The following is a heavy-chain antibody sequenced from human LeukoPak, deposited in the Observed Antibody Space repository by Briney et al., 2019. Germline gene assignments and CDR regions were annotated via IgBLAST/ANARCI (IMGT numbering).Heavy chain of an antibody. CDR1: GYTFTGYY. Sequence: ASVKVSCKASGYTFTGYYMHWVRQAPGQGLEWMGWINPNSGGTNYAQKFQGRVTMTRDTSISTAYMELSRLRSDDTAVYYCARDLLAAAGTAVDYWGLGTLVTVSS. CDR3: ARDLLAAAGTAVDY. J-gene: IGHJ4*02. D-gene: IGHD6-13*01. V-gene: IGHV1-2*02. CDR2: INPNSGGT.